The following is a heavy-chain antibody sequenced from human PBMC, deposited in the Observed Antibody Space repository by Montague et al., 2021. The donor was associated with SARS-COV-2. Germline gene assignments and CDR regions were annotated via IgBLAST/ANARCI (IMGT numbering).Heavy chain of an antibody. D-gene: IGHD1-26*01. CDR1: GDSVSSNSAT. J-gene: IGHJ4*02. V-gene: IGHV6-1*01. Sequence: CAISGDSVSSNSATWHWIRQSPSRGLEWLGRTYYRSRWSNDYAVSVRSRIIINPDTSTNQFSLQLSSVTPEDTAVYFCARERWAVGVSFDYWDQGTLVTVSS. CDR2: TYYRSRWSN. CDR3: ARERWAVGVSFDY.